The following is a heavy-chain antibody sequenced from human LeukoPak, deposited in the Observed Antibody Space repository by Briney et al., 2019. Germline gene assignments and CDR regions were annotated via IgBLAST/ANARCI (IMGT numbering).Heavy chain of an antibody. CDR3: ARAGIVVVITPFDY. CDR1: GFTFSSYA. CDR2: ISYDGNNK. J-gene: IGHJ4*02. V-gene: IGHV3-30-3*01. D-gene: IGHD3-22*01. Sequence: GGSLRLSCAASGFTFSSYAMHWVRQAPGKGLEWVAVISYDGNNKYYADSVKGRFTISRDNSKNTLYLQMNSLRAEDTAVYYCARAGIVVVITPFDYWGQGTLVTVYS.